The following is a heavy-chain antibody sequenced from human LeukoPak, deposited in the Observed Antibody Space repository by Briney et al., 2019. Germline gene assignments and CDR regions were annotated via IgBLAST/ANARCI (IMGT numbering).Heavy chain of an antibody. CDR2: IRGSGDNT. CDR1: GFTFSSYA. J-gene: IGHJ4*02. D-gene: IGHD6-19*01. Sequence: PGGSLRLSCAASGFTFSSYAMSWVRQAPGKGLEWVSAIRGSGDNTYYADSVKGRFTISRDNSKNTLYLQMNSLRAEDTAVYYCAKEGSGWYKPVDYWGQGTLVTVSS. V-gene: IGHV3-23*01. CDR3: AKEGSGWYKPVDY.